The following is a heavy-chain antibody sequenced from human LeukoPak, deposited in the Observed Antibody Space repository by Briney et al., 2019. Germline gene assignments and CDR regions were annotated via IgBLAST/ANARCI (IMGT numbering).Heavy chain of an antibody. V-gene: IGHV3-30*03. CDR1: GFTFSSYG. CDR2: ISYDGSNK. CDR3: ARDTYGHFGY. J-gene: IGHJ4*02. Sequence: PGRSLRLSCAASGFTFSSYGMHWVRQAPGKGLEWVAVISYDGSNKYYADSVKGRFTISRDNAKNSLYLQMNSLRAEDTAVYYCARDTYGHFGYWGQGTLATVSS. D-gene: IGHD4-17*01.